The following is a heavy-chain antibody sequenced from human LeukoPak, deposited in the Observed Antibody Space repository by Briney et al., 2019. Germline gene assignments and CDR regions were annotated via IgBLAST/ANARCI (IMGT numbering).Heavy chain of an antibody. CDR3: AKHRKYGPYGDYVTVVRDYYGMDV. D-gene: IGHD4-17*01. J-gene: IGHJ6*02. CDR1: GFTFNNYG. Sequence: GGSLRLSCAASGFTFNNYGMHWVRQAPGKGLEWVTVISYDGSKKYYADSVKGRFTISRDNSKNTLYLQMNSLRAEDTAVYYCAKHRKYGPYGDYVTVVRDYYGMDVWGQGTTVTVSS. CDR2: ISYDGSKK. V-gene: IGHV3-30*18.